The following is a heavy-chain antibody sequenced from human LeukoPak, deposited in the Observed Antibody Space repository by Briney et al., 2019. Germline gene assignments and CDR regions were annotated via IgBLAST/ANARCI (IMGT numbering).Heavy chain of an antibody. CDR3: ARPPGLAGHYSYYYGVDV. D-gene: IGHD6-19*01. CDR2: IYSGGNT. CDR1: GFTVSNSY. J-gene: IGHJ6*02. V-gene: IGHV3-66*04. Sequence: GGSLRLSCAASGFTVSNSYMNWVRQAPGKGLEWVSVIYSGGNTYYADSVRGRFIISRDNSENTVYLQMNSLRAEDTAVYFCARPPGLAGHYSYYYGVDVWGQGTTVADSS.